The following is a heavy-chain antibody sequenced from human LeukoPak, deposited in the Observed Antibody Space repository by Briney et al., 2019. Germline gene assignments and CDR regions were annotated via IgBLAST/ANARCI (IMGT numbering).Heavy chain of an antibody. Sequence: SEPLSLTCTVCGGSISRYYWRWIRQPAGKGLEWIGRVYTSGSTNYNPSLKSRVTMSVDTSKNQFSLKLSSVTAADTAVYYCAREDVRPGIVGATFDYWGQGTLVTVSS. CDR2: VYTSGST. CDR1: GGSISRYY. J-gene: IGHJ4*02. CDR3: AREDVRPGIVGATFDY. V-gene: IGHV4-4*07. D-gene: IGHD1-26*01.